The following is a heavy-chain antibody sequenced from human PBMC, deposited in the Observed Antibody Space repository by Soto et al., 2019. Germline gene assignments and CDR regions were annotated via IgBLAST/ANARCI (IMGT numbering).Heavy chain of an antibody. CDR2: ISHDGSSM. CDR1: GIFFSSYG. D-gene: IGHD2-15*01. CDR3: MTRGSADHSDY. Sequence: QVQLVESGGGVVQAGRSLRLSCAVSGIFFSSYGMHWVRQAPGKGLEWVALISHDGSSMFYADSVRGRFTISRDNSRDRVFLQMGGLRPEDTALYYCMTRGSADHSDYWGQGTLVTVSS. J-gene: IGHJ4*02. V-gene: IGHV3-30*03.